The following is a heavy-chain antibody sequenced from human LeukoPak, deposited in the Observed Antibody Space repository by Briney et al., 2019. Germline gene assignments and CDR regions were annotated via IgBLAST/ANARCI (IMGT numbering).Heavy chain of an antibody. CDR1: GGSISRSTYY. D-gene: IGHD3-22*01. V-gene: IGHV4-39*07. CDR2: IYYTGST. J-gene: IGHJ4*02. CDR3: SGYYPFDF. Sequence: SETLSLTCTVSGGSISRSTYYWGWIRQPPGKGLEWIGSIYYTGSTYYNPSLKSRVTISLDTSKNQFSLKLTSVTAADTAVYDTSGYYPFDFWGQGTLVTVSS.